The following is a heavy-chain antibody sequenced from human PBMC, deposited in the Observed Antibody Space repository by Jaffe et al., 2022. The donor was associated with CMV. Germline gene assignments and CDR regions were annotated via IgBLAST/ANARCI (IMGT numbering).Heavy chain of an antibody. CDR1: GGTFTSYA. CDR2: IIPILDRT. V-gene: IGHV1-69*09. Sequence: QVHLVQSGAEVKKPGSSVKVSCKASGGTFTSYAFSWVRQAPGQGLEWVARIIPILDRTDYAQKFQGRITVTADRVTSTAFMELSSLRSDDTAVYYCASVTAGYLYGPWGWGQGTLVTVSS. D-gene: IGHD3-16*01. CDR3: ASVTAGYLYGPWG. J-gene: IGHJ4*02.